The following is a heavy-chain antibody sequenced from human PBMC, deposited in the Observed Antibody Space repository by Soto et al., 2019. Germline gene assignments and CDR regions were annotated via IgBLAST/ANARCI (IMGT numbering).Heavy chain of an antibody. D-gene: IGHD3-10*01. Sequence: EASVKVSCKASGYTFTSYGISWVRQAPGQGLEWMGWISAYNGNTNYAQKLQGRVTMTTDTSTSTAYMELRSLRSDDTAVYYCARDGYYYGSGSYTHYYYYGMDVWGQGTTVTVSS. CDR2: ISAYNGNT. J-gene: IGHJ6*02. CDR3: ARDGYYYGSGSYTHYYYYGMDV. V-gene: IGHV1-18*01. CDR1: GYTFTSYG.